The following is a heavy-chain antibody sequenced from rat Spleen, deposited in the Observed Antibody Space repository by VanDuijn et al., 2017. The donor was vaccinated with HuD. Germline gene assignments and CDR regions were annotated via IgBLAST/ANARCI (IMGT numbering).Heavy chain of an antibody. Sequence: EVQLVESGGGLVQPGRSMRLSCAASGFNFNDYWMGWVRQAPKKGLEWVATLGTSGGNTYYRDSVKGRFTISRDNAKSTLYLQMNSLRSEDTATYYCTRASYSGAVMYTTDYWGQGVMVTVSS. CDR1: GFNFNDYW. D-gene: IGHD1-6*01. CDR3: TRASYSGAVMYTTDY. V-gene: IGHV5-25*01. CDR2: LGTSGGNT. J-gene: IGHJ2*01.